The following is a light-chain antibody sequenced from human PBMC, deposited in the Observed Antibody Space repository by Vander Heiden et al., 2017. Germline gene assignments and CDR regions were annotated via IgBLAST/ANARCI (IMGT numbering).Light chain of an antibody. Sequence: DIQLTQSPSSLSASVGDRVTITCQASQGISNYLNWYQQKPGKAPKVLIYGASNLETGVPSRFSGSGSGTDFTFTINSLQPEDIATYFCQQYGNLPYTFGQGTKLAIE. J-gene: IGKJ2*01. CDR2: GAS. V-gene: IGKV1-33*01. CDR1: QGISNY. CDR3: QQYGNLPYT.